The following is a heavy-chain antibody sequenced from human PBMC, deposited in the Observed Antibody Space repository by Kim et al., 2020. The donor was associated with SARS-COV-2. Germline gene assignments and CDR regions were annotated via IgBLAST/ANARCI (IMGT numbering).Heavy chain of an antibody. CDR3: ASSGIQLWSPRNFFDY. J-gene: IGHJ4*01. CDR1: GGSISSSSYY. Sequence: SETLSLTCTVSGGSISSSSYYWDWIRQPPGKGLEWIGSIYYSGSTYYNPSLKSRVTISVDTSKNQFSLKLSSVTAADTAVYYCASSGIQLWSPRNFFDY. D-gene: IGHD5-18*01. CDR2: IYYSGST. V-gene: IGHV4-39*01.